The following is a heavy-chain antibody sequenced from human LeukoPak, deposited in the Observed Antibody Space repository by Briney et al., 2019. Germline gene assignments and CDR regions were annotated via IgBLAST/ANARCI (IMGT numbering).Heavy chain of an antibody. Sequence: SQTLSLTCTVSGGSISSYYWSWIRQPPGKGLEWIGYIYYSGSTNYNPSLKSRVTMSVDTSKNQFSLKLSSVTAADTAVYYCARDKDYFDSGGAFDIWGQGTMVTVSS. CDR2: IYYSGST. CDR1: GGSISSYY. V-gene: IGHV4-59*01. CDR3: ARDKDYFDSGGAFDI. J-gene: IGHJ3*02. D-gene: IGHD3-22*01.